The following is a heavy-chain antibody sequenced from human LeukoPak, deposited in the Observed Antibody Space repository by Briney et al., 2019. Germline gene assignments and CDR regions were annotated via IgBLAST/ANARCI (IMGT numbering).Heavy chain of an antibody. CDR2: ISDSGDST. J-gene: IGHJ4*02. CDR1: GFTFSNYA. V-gene: IGHV3-23*01. Sequence: GGSLRLSCAASGFTFSNYAMNWVRQAPGKGLEWVSTISDSGDSTYYADSVKGRFTISRDNSKNTLYLQMNSLRVEDTAVYYCATLFGDRKGDYWGQGTLVTVSS. D-gene: IGHD3-10*01. CDR3: ATLFGDRKGDY.